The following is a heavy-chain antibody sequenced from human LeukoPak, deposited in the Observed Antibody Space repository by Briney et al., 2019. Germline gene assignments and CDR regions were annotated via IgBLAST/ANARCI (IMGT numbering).Heavy chain of an antibody. CDR1: GGSISTFY. J-gene: IGHJ5*02. CDR2: INNSGST. CDR3: AREGGDPRWLDP. V-gene: IGHV4-4*07. D-gene: IGHD6-25*01. Sequence: SETLSLTCTASGGSISTFYWTWIRQPAGKGLEWIGRINNSGSTNYNPSLRSRVSMSVDRSKNQFSVTLSSVTAADTAVYFCAREGGDPRWLDPWGQGTLVTVSS.